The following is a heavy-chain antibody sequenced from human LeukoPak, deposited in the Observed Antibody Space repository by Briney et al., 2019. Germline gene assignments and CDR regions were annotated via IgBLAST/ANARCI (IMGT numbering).Heavy chain of an antibody. CDR1: GYSFSNYW. Sequence: GESLKISCKGSGYSFSNYWIGWVRQMPGKGLEWMGTIYPGDSDTRYSPSFQGQVTISADKSISTAYLQWSSLKASDTAIYYCAKGSFMYYFDYWGQGTLVTVSS. J-gene: IGHJ4*02. V-gene: IGHV5-51*01. CDR2: IYPGDSDT. CDR3: AKGSFMYYFDY. D-gene: IGHD2-15*01.